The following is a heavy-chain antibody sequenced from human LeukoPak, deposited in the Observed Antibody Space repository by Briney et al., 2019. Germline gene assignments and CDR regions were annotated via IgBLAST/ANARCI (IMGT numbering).Heavy chain of an antibody. CDR3: AKIGGTTVDY. V-gene: IGHV3-21*05. CDR1: GFTFSSYG. J-gene: IGHJ4*02. CDR2: ISGSGSFI. D-gene: IGHD1-1*01. Sequence: GGSLRLSCAASGFTFSSYGMHWVRQAPGKGLEWISYISGSGSFIYYADSVKGRFTISRDNAKNSLFLQMNSLRAEDTAVYYCAKIGGTTVDYWGQGTQVTVSS.